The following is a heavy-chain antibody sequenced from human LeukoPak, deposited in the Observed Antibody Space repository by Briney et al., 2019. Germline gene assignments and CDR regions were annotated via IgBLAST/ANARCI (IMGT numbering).Heavy chain of an antibody. J-gene: IGHJ6*04. Sequence: GGSLRLSCAASGFTFSSYAMSWVRQAPGKGREWVSAISGSGGSTYYADSVKGRFTISRDNSKNTLYLQMNSLRAEDTAVYYCAKGVTGYCSSTSCYSMDVWGKGTTVTVSS. CDR2: ISGSGGST. CDR3: AKGVTGYCSSTSCYSMDV. V-gene: IGHV3-23*01. D-gene: IGHD2-2*01. CDR1: GFTFSSYA.